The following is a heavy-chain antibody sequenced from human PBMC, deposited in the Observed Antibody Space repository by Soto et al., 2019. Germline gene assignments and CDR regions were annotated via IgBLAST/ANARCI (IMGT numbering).Heavy chain of an antibody. J-gene: IGHJ4*02. D-gene: IGHD6-13*01. CDR2: IYYSGST. CDR3: AREDRQQLVKYYFDY. V-gene: IGHV4-31*03. CDR1: GGSISSGGYY. Sequence: QVQLQESGPGLVKPSQTLSLTCTVSGGSISSGGYYWSWIRQHPGKGLEWIGYIYYSGSTYYNPSLKSRLTISVDTSKNQFSLKLSSVTAADTAVYYCAREDRQQLVKYYFDYWGQGTLVTVSS.